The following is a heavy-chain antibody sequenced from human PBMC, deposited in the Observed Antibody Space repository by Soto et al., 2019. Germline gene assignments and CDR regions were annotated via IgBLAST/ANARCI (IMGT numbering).Heavy chain of an antibody. Sequence: QVQLVQSGAEVKKPGASVKVSCKASGYTFTSYAMHWVRQAPGQRLEWMGWINAGNGNTKYSQKFQGRVTITRDTSASTAYMELSSLRSEDTAVYYCARAPDDYYYYYMDVWGKGTTVTVSS. CDR1: GYTFTSYA. D-gene: IGHD2-2*01. CDR2: INAGNGNT. J-gene: IGHJ6*03. CDR3: ARAPDDYYYYYMDV. V-gene: IGHV1-3*01.